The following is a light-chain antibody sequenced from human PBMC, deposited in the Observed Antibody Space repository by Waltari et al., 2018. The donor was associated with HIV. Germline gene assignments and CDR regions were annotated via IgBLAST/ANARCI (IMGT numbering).Light chain of an antibody. J-gene: IGKJ2*01. Sequence: EIVMTQSPATLSVSPGERATLSCRASQSVSSNLAWYQKKPGQPPRLLIFGAYTRATGVPARFSGSGSGTEFSLTISSLQSEDFTVYYCQHYNNWPYPFGQGTKLEIK. CDR1: QSVSSN. CDR3: QHYNNWPYP. V-gene: IGKV3-15*01. CDR2: GAY.